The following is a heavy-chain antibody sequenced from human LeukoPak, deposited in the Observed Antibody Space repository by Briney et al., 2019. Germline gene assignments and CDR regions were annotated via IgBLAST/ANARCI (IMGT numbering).Heavy chain of an antibody. CDR1: GYTFTSYG. CDR2: ISAYNGNT. D-gene: IGHD6-19*01. Sequence: ASVKVSCKASGYTFTSYGISWVRQAPGQGLEWMGWISAYNGNTNYAQKLQGRVTMTADTSTSTAYMELRSLRSDDTAVYYCATAGYSSGWYPYYFDYWGQGTLVTVSS. V-gene: IGHV1-18*01. J-gene: IGHJ4*02. CDR3: ATAGYSSGWYPYYFDY.